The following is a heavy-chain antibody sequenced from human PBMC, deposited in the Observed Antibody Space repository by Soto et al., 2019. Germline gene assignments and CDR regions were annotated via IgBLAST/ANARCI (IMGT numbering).Heavy chain of an antibody. CDR3: ASVPGSPGYHGLDV. Sequence: PGGSLRLSCAASGLTFSKYWMTWVRQAPGKGLEWVANIKHDGSEQCYVGSVKGRFAISRDNAKNSLFLQMNSLRAEDTAVYYCASVPGSPGYHGLDVWGQGTTVTVSS. CDR2: IKHDGSEQ. V-gene: IGHV3-7*03. CDR1: GLTFSKYW. J-gene: IGHJ6*02. D-gene: IGHD5-12*01.